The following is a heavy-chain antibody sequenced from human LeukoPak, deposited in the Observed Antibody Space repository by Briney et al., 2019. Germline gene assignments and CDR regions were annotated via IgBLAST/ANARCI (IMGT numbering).Heavy chain of an antibody. Sequence: GGSLRLSCAASGFTVSSNYMSWVRQAPGKGLEWVSVIYSGGSTYYADSVKGRFTISRDNSKNTLYLQMNSLRAGDTAVYYCAREGVGNWNYNWGQGTLVTVSS. CDR3: AREGVGNWNYN. J-gene: IGHJ4*02. CDR1: GFTVSSNY. V-gene: IGHV3-53*01. CDR2: IYSGGST. D-gene: IGHD1-7*01.